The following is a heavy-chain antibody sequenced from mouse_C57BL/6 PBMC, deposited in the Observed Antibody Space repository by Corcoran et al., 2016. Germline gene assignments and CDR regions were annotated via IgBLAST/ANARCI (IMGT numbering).Heavy chain of an antibody. CDR1: GYSITSGYY. J-gene: IGHJ3*01. CDR2: ISYDGSN. Sequence: DVQLQESGPGLVEPSQSLSLTCSVTGYSITSGYYWNWIRQFPGNKLEWMGYISYDGSNNYNPSLKNRISITRDTSKNQFFLKLNSVTTEDTATYHCARDRVFAYWGQGTLVTVSA. D-gene: IGHD3-3*01. V-gene: IGHV3-6*01. CDR3: ARDRVFAY.